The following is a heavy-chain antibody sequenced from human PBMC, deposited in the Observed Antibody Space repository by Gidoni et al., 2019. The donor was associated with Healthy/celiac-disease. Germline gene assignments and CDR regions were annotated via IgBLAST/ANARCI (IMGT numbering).Heavy chain of an antibody. CDR1: GFTFSSYG. J-gene: IGHJ4*02. CDR3: ANYCSSTSCYSY. V-gene: IGHV3-33*06. CDR2: IWYDGSNK. Sequence: QVQLVESGGGVVQPGRSLRLSCAASGFTFSSYGMHWVRQAPGKGLEWVAVIWYDGSNKYYADSVKGRFTISRDNSKNTLYLQMNSLRAEDTAVYYCANYCSSTSCYSYWGQGTLVTVSS. D-gene: IGHD2-2*01.